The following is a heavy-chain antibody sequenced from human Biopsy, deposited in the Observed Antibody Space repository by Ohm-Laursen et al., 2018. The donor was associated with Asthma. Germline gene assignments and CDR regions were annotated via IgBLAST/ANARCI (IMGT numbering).Heavy chain of an antibody. Sequence: ATQALTLTCTVSGFSLSTLGVGVGWFRQPPGKALEWLAQILLGDRKRFSPSLKRILTIAKDTSRNQVVLTMTNMEPVDTGTYFCAHAQTSWNYYGSGNYLYHFDSWGQGTLVTVSS. CDR2: ILLGDRK. CDR3: AHAQTSWNYYGSGNYLYHFDS. CDR1: GFSLSTLGVG. V-gene: IGHV2-5*02. J-gene: IGHJ4*02. D-gene: IGHD3-10*01.